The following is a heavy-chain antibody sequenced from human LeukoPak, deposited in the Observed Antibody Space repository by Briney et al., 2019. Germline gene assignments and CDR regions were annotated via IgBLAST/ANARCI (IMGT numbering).Heavy chain of an antibody. V-gene: IGHV4-34*01. CDR1: GGSFSGYY. J-gene: IGHJ4*02. D-gene: IGHD4-17*01. CDR3: AREGAVTTFVDY. CDR2: INHSGST. Sequence: SETLSLTCAVYGGSFSGYYWSWIRQPPGKGLEWIGEINHSGSTNYNPSLKSRVTISVDTSKNQFSLKLSSVTAADTAVYYCAREGAVTTFVDYWGQGTLVTVSS.